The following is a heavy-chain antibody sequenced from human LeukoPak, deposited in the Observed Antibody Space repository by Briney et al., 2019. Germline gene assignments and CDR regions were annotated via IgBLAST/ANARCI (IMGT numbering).Heavy chain of an antibody. CDR1: GYSFVSYG. CDR3: MRDFRGINNWNDRLDY. Sequence: ASVNVSCKASGYSFVSYGINWVRQAPGQGLEWMGWIRAYNGKTDVAQKLRGRVTMTTDTSTSTAYMELRGLRSDDTAVYYCMRDFRGINNWNDRLDYWGQGTLLTVSS. D-gene: IGHD1-20*01. CDR2: IRAYNGKT. V-gene: IGHV1-18*01. J-gene: IGHJ4*02.